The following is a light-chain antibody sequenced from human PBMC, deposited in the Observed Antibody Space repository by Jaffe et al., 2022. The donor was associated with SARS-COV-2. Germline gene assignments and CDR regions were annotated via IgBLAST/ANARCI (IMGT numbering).Light chain of an antibody. Sequence: QSALTQPPSASGSPGQSVTISCTGTSSDVGGYDYVSWYQQHPGKAPKLMTYEVSKRPPGVPDRFSGSKSGNTASLTVSGLQAEDEADYYCSSYAGSNNLVFGTGTKVTVL. CDR3: SSYAGSNNLV. V-gene: IGLV2-8*01. CDR1: SSDVGGYDY. J-gene: IGLJ1*01. CDR2: EVS.